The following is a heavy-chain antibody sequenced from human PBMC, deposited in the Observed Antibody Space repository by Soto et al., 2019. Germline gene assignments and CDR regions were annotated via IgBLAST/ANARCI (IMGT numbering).Heavy chain of an antibody. CDR3: ARVPWREDYGDYGGSGNYYYMDV. Sequence: GGSLRLSCAASGFTFSSYSMNWVRQAPGKGLEWVSYISSSSSTIYYADSVKGRFTISRDNAKNSLYLQMNSLRAEDTAVYYCARVPWREDYGDYGGSGNYYYMDVWGKGTTVTVSS. CDR1: GFTFSSYS. CDR2: ISSSSSTI. V-gene: IGHV3-48*01. J-gene: IGHJ6*03. D-gene: IGHD4-17*01.